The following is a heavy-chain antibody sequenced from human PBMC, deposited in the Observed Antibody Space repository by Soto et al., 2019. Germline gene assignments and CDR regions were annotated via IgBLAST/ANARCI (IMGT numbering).Heavy chain of an antibody. CDR3: ARDKITGLFDY. Sequence: PSETLSLTCAVYGGSFCGYDWTWIRQPPGTGLEWIGEINHSGSTNYNPSLKSRVTISVDTSKNQFSLKLTSVTAADTAVYYCARDKITGLFDYWGQGTLLTVSS. CDR1: GGSFCGYD. J-gene: IGHJ4*02. CDR2: INHSGST. D-gene: IGHD2-8*02. V-gene: IGHV4-34*01.